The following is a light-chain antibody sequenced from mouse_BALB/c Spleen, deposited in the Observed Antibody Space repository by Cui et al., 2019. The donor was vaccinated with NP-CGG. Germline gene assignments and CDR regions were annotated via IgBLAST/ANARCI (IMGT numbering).Light chain of an antibody. CDR2: GTN. J-gene: IGLJ1*01. CDR1: TGTVTTN. V-gene: IGLV1*01. Sequence: AVVTQDTALTTSPGVTVTLTLRSSTGTVTTNANWVQEKPDHLFTGLIGGTNNRAPGVPARFSGSLIGDKAALTITGAQTEDEAIYFCALWYSNHWVFGGGTKLTVL. CDR3: ALWYSNHWV.